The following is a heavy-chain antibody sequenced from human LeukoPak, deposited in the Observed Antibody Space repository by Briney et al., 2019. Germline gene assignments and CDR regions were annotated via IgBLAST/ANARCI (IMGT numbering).Heavy chain of an antibody. Sequence: GGSLRLSCAASGFTFSNYGMHWVRQAPGKGLEWVAVISYDGSNKYYTDSVKGRFTISRDNSKNTLYLQMNSLRAEDTAVYYCAKDRTAGYDGLVDYWGQGTLVTVSS. J-gene: IGHJ4*02. CDR1: GFTFSNYG. CDR3: AKDRTAGYDGLVDY. D-gene: IGHD5-12*01. V-gene: IGHV3-30*18. CDR2: ISYDGSNK.